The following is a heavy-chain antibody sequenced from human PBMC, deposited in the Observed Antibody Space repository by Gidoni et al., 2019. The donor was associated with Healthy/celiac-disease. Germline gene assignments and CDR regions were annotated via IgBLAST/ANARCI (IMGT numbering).Heavy chain of an antibody. CDR1: GGPISSYY. CDR3: ARESTVVVVAARIQGFDI. Sequence: QVQLQESGPGLVKPSETLSLTCTVSGGPISSYYWSWIRQPAGKGLEWIGRIYTSGSTNYNPSLKSRVTMSVDTSKNQFSLKLSSVTAADTAVYYCARESTVVVVAARIQGFDIWGQGTMVTVSS. CDR2: IYTSGST. J-gene: IGHJ3*02. D-gene: IGHD2-15*01. V-gene: IGHV4-4*07.